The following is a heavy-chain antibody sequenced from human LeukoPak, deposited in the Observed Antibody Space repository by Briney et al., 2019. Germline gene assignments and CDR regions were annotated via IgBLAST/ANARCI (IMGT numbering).Heavy chain of an antibody. V-gene: IGHV3-48*01. J-gene: IGHJ6*03. CDR1: EFTFFTYS. Sequence: PGGSLRLSCAASEFTFFTYSMSWVRQAPGKGLEWVSYISSSSSTIYYADSVKGRFTISRDNAKNSLYLQMNSLRAEDTAVYYCARDRSFANYMDVWGKGTTVTVSS. CDR3: ARDRSFANYMDV. CDR2: ISSSSSTI.